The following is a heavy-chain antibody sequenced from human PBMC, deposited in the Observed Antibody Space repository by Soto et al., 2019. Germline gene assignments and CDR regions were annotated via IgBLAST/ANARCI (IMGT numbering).Heavy chain of an antibody. J-gene: IGHJ4*02. CDR1: GFTFSSYA. D-gene: IGHD2-15*01. V-gene: IGHV3-23*01. CDR2: ISGSGGST. CDR3: AKDPVVVVAANSDFDY. Sequence: GGSLRLSCAASGFTFSSYAMSWVRQAPGNGLEWVSAISGSGGSTYYADSVKGRFTISRDNSKNTLYLQMNSLRAEDTAVYYCAKDPVVVVAANSDFDYWGQGTLVTVSS.